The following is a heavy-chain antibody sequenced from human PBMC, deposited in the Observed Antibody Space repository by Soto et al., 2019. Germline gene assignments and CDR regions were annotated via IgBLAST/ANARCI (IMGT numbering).Heavy chain of an antibody. D-gene: IGHD2-15*01. J-gene: IGHJ4*02. CDR1: GFTFSSYA. CDR3: AKDKFVVVVALFDY. CDR2: ISGSGGST. V-gene: IGHV3-23*01. Sequence: GGSLRLSCAASGFTFSSYAMSWVRQAPGKGLEWVSAISGSGGSTYYADPVKGRFTISRDNSKNTLYLQMNSLRAEDTAVYYCAKDKFVVVVALFDYWGQGTLVTVSS.